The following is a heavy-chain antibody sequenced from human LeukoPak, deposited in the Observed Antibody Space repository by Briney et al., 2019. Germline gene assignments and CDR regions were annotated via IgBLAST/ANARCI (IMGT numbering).Heavy chain of an antibody. J-gene: IGHJ3*02. CDR1: GGTFSSYA. Sequence: ASVKVSCKASGGTFSSYAISWVRQAPGQGLEWMGRIIPILGIANYAQKLQGRVTMTTDTSTSTAYMELRSLRSDDTAVYYCASHDRVPAGAFDIWGQGTMVTVSS. CDR3: ASHDRVPAGAFDI. CDR2: IIPILGIA. V-gene: IGHV1-69*04. D-gene: IGHD3-10*02.